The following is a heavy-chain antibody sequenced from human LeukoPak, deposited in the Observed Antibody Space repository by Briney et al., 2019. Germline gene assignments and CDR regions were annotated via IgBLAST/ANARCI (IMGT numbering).Heavy chain of an antibody. CDR2: IKQDGSER. J-gene: IGHJ5*02. D-gene: IGHD5-12*01. CDR3: ARGTPLGGYDKPNWFDP. CDR1: GFTFSNYW. Sequence: GGSLRLSCAASGFTFSNYWMSWVRQAPGKGLEWVANIKQDGSERNYVDSVKGRFTISRDNGKNSLYLQMNSLRAEDTAVYYCARGTPLGGYDKPNWFDPWGQGTLVTVSS. V-gene: IGHV3-7*01.